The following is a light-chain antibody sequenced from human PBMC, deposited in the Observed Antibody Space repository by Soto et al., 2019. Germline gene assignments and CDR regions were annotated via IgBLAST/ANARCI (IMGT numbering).Light chain of an antibody. Sequence: DIQMTQSPSSLSASVGDRVTITCRARQTIGTYLKWYQQKPGKAHKLLIYASSRLQSGVPPRFRGSRSGTDFILTISNLQPEDFETYFCQQSHGIPYTFGQGTKLEIK. CDR3: QQSHGIPYT. CDR1: QTIGTY. J-gene: IGKJ2*01. CDR2: ASS. V-gene: IGKV1-39*01.